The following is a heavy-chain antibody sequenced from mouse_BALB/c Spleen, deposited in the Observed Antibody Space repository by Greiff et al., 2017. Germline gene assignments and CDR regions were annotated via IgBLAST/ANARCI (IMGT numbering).Heavy chain of an antibody. CDR1: GYTFSSYW. V-gene: IGHV1-9*01. Sequence: VQLQQSGAELMKPGASVKLSCKATGYTFSSYWIEWVKQRPGHGLEWIGEILPGSGSTNYNEKFKGKATFTADTSSNTAYMQLSSLTSEDSAVYYCARGRYGNRAWFAYWGQGTLVTVSA. CDR3: ARGRYGNRAWFAY. J-gene: IGHJ3*01. D-gene: IGHD2-10*02. CDR2: ILPGSGST.